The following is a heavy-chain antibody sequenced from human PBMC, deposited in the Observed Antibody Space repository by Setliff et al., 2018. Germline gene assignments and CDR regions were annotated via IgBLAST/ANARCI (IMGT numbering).Heavy chain of an antibody. Sequence: SETLSLTCTVSGGSISPYYWSWIRQPAGKGLECIGRFNSSGSTNYNPSLRGRVTMLVDTSKNQFSLKLRSVTAADTAVYYCARGRMRGSCSGPSCTYDPFDIWGQGTPVTVSS. CDR3: ARGRMRGSCSGPSCTYDPFDI. D-gene: IGHD2-2*01. J-gene: IGHJ3*02. V-gene: IGHV4-4*07. CDR2: FNSSGST. CDR1: GGSISPYY.